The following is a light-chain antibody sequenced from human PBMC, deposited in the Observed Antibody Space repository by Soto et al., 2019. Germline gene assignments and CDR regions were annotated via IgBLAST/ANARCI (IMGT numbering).Light chain of an antibody. J-gene: IGKJ1*01. Sequence: VLTQSPGTLSLSPGERATLSCRASQSVSSSYLAWYQQKPGQAPRLLIYGASSRATGIPDSFSGSGSGTDFTLTISRLEPEDFAVYYCQQYGSSPRTFGQGTKVDIK. V-gene: IGKV3-20*01. CDR3: QQYGSSPRT. CDR1: QSVSSSY. CDR2: GAS.